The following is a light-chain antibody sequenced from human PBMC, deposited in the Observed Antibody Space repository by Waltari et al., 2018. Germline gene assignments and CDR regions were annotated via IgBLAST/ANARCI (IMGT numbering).Light chain of an antibody. CDR3: CSYAGLGIYV. Sequence: QSGLTQPASVSGSPGQSITISCTGTSSDVGNYNLFSWYQQYPGKAPKLMVYEVTKRTSGVSDRFSGSKSGNTASVTIDGLQSEDEADYYCCSYAGLGIYVFGTGTKVTVL. CDR2: EVT. V-gene: IGLV2-23*02. J-gene: IGLJ1*01. CDR1: SSDVGNYNL.